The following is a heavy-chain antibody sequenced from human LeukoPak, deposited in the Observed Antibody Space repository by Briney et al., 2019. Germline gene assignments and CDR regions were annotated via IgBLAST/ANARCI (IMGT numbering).Heavy chain of an antibody. CDR3: ARAGNWNDLDY. CDR1: GYTFTGYY. V-gene: IGHV1-2*02. CDR2: INPNSGGT. D-gene: IGHD1-1*01. Sequence: ASVKVSCKASGYTFTGYYMHWVRQAPGQGLEWMGWINPNSGGTIYAQKFQGRVSMTRDTSISTAYMELSRLRSDDTAVYYCARAGNWNDLDYWGQGTLVTVSS. J-gene: IGHJ4*02.